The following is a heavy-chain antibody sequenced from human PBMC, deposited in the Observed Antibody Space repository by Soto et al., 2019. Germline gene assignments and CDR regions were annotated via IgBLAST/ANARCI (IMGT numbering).Heavy chain of an antibody. V-gene: IGHV1-3*01. CDR3: ASGEGYNVFDY. Sequence: QVQLVQSGAEVKKPGASVKVSCKASGYTFTSYAMHWVRQAPGQRLEWMGWINAGNGNTKYSQKFQGRVTITRHTCASTAYMELSSLRSEDTAVYYCASGEGYNVFDYWGQGTLVTVSS. CDR2: INAGNGNT. CDR1: GYTFTSYA. D-gene: IGHD3-10*01. J-gene: IGHJ4*02.